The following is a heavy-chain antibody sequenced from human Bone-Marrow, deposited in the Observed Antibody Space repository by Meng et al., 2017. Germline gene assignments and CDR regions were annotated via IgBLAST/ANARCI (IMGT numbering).Heavy chain of an antibody. CDR1: GFTFSNYF. Sequence: GGLLRPSCAASGFTFSNYFMSWVRQAPGKGLEWVSYISSSGSTIYYADSVKGRFTISRDNAKNSLYLQMNSMRAEDTAVYYCARDLGPWGYWGQGTLVTVSS. D-gene: IGHD1-26*01. CDR3: ARDLGPWGY. V-gene: IGHV3-11*04. CDR2: ISSSGSTI. J-gene: IGHJ4*02.